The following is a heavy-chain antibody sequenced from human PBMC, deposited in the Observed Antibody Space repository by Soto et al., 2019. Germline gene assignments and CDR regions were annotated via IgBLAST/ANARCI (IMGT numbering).Heavy chain of an antibody. J-gene: IGHJ4*02. Sequence: EGSLRLSCAASGFTFSSYAMHWVRQAPGKGLEWVAVISYDGSNKYYADSVKGRFTISRDNSKNTLYLQMNSLRAEDTAVYYCAIYRTGPAARHNFHFWGRATLVPVSS. CDR2: ISYDGSNK. V-gene: IGHV3-30-3*01. D-gene: IGHD1-1*01. CDR3: AIYRTGPAARHNFHF. CDR1: GFTFSSYA.